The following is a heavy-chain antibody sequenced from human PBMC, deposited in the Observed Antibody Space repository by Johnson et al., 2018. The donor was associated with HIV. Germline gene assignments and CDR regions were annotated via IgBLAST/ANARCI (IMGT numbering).Heavy chain of an antibody. Sequence: VQLVESGGGLVQPGGSLRLSCAASGFTFSSYDMHWVRQAPGKGLEWVSGINWNGGSTGYADSVKGRFTISRDNAKNSLYLQMNSLRAEDTALYYCARDLYYGSGSSVAFDIWGQGTMVTVSS. CDR1: GFTFSSYD. V-gene: IGHV3-20*04. CDR3: ARDLYYGSGSSVAFDI. CDR2: INWNGGST. D-gene: IGHD3-10*01. J-gene: IGHJ3*02.